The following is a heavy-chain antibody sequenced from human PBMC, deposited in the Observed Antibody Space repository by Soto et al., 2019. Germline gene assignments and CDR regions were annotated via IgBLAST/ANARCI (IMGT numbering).Heavy chain of an antibody. CDR2: IYWDDDK. CDR1: GFSLSTTRVG. Sequence: QITLKESGPTLVKPTQTLTLTCTFSGFSLSTTRVGVGWIRQPPGQALEWLALIYWDDDKRYSPSLKSRLTITKDTSKNQVVLTMTNMDPVDTATYYCAHSVVAGLGYYFDYWGQGTLGTVSS. V-gene: IGHV2-5*02. CDR3: AHSVVAGLGYYFDY. D-gene: IGHD6-19*01. J-gene: IGHJ4*02.